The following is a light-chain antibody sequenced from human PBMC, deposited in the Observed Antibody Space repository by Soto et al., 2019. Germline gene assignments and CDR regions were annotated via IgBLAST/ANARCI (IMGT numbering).Light chain of an antibody. V-gene: IGKV1-39*01. CDR2: AAS. CDR3: QQSYSSPRT. Sequence: DIQVTQSPSSLSASVGDRVTITCRASQSISTYLNWYQQRPGKAPKLLLYAASNLQSGVPSRFGGSGSGKDFTLNISSLQAEDCATYYCQQSYSSPRTFGQGTKVEIK. CDR1: QSISTY. J-gene: IGKJ1*01.